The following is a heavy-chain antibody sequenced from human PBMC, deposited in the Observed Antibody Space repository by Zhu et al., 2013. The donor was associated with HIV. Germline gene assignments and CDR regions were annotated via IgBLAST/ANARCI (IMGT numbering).Heavy chain of an antibody. CDR1: GYTFTRYG. Sequence: QVQLVQSGAEVKKPGASVKVSCKASGYTFTRYGISWVRQAPGQGLEWIGGINTNSGGTNPAQKFQGRVTMTRDTSINTAYMELTRLTSDDTATYFCARGGIVGASLFDYWGQGTLVTVSS. D-gene: IGHD1-26*01. J-gene: IGHJ4*02. V-gene: IGHV1-2*02. CDR3: ARGGIVGASLFDY. CDR2: INTNSGGT.